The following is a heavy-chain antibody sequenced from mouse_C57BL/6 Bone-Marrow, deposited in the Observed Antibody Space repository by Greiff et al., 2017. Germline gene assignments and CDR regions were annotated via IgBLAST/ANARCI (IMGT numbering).Heavy chain of an antibody. Sequence: VQLKESGAELVRPGASVKLSCTASGFNIKDDYMHWVKQRPEQGLEWIGWIDPENGDTEYASKFQGKATITADTSSNTAYLQLSSLTSEDTAVYYCTDYGSSYDYAVDYWGQGTSVTVSS. D-gene: IGHD1-1*01. J-gene: IGHJ4*01. CDR1: GFNIKDDY. CDR2: IDPENGDT. CDR3: TDYGSSYDYAVDY. V-gene: IGHV14-4*01.